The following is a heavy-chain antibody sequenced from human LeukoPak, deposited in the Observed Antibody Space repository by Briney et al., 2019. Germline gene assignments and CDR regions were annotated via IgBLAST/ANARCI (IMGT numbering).Heavy chain of an antibody. Sequence: GGSLRLSCAASGFTVSSNYMSWVRQAPGKGLEWVSVMCSGGSTYYADSVKGRFTISRDNSKNTLYLQMNSLRAEDTAVYYCARDRAWFGELDAFDIWGQGTMVTVSS. CDR1: GFTVSSNY. CDR3: ARDRAWFGELDAFDI. D-gene: IGHD3-10*01. CDR2: MCSGGST. V-gene: IGHV3-66*01. J-gene: IGHJ3*02.